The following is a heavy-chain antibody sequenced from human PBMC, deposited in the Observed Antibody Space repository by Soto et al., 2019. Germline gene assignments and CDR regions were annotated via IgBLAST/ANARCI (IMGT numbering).Heavy chain of an antibody. J-gene: IGHJ4*02. CDR2: IYYSGST. V-gene: IGHV4-31*03. CDR3: ARDSPMVRGVIIPFDY. CDR1: GGSISSGGYY. Sequence: PSETLSLTCTVSGGSISSGGYYWSWIRQHPGKGLEWIGYIYYSGSTYYNPSLKSRVTISVDTSKNQFSLKLSSVTAADTAVYYCARDSPMVRGVIIPFDYWGQGTLVTVSS. D-gene: IGHD3-10*01.